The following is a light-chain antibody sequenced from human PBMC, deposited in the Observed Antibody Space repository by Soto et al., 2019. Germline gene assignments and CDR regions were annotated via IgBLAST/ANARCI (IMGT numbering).Light chain of an antibody. CDR1: SSDVGGYNY. CDR3: CSYSGSYTYV. J-gene: IGLJ1*01. V-gene: IGLV2-11*01. CDR2: DVS. Sequence: QSALTQPRSVCGSPGQSVTISFTGPSSDVGGYNYVSWYQQHPGKAPKLMIYDVSKRPSGVPDRFSGSQSGNTASLTSSGLQSEDEDDYYCCSYSGSYTYVFGNRTKVTVL.